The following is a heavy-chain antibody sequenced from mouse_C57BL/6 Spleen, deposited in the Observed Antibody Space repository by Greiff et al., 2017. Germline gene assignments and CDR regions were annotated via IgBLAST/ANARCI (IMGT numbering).Heavy chain of an antibody. D-gene: IGHD2-12*01. CDR2: IWGGGST. Sequence: VKLVESGPGLVAPSQSLSITCTVSGFSLTSYGVSWVRQPPGKGLEWMGVIWGGGSTNYNSALISRLSITTDNSKSQFFLKLNSLHTDDTATYYCARVSSHYAMDYWGQGTSVTVSS. CDR1: GFSLTSYG. V-gene: IGHV2-3*01. J-gene: IGHJ4*01. CDR3: ARVSSHYAMDY.